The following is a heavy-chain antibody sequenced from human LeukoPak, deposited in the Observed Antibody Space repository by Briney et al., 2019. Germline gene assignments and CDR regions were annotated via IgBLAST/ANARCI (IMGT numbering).Heavy chain of an antibody. Sequence: SQTLSLTCTVSGGSISSGGYSWNWIRQPPGKGLEWIGYISHSGSTYYNPSLKSRVTISVDTSKNQFSLKLSSVTAADTAVYYCARDRIAAAERYFDLWGRGTLVTVSS. D-gene: IGHD6-13*01. V-gene: IGHV4-30-2*01. CDR3: ARDRIAAAERYFDL. CDR1: GGSISSGGYS. J-gene: IGHJ2*01. CDR2: ISHSGST.